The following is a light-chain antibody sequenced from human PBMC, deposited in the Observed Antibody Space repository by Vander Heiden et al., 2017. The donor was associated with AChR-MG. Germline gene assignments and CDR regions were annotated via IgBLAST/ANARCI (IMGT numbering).Light chain of an antibody. CDR3: AAWDDSLRGV. CDR2: RNN. V-gene: IGLV1-47*01. Sequence: QSVLTQPPSASGTPGQRVTISCSGSSASIGSNYVHWYQQRPGTAPKLLVYRNNQRPSGVPDRFSGSKSGTSASLAISGLRSEDEADYYCAAWDDSLRGVFGGGTKLTVL. CDR1: SASIGSNY. J-gene: IGLJ3*02.